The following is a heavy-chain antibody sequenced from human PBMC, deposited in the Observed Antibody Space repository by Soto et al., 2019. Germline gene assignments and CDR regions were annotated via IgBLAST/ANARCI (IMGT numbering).Heavy chain of an antibody. CDR3: ARVALDYGDYYFDY. CDR2: IYYSGST. CDR1: GGSISSGGYY. Sequence: SETLSLTCTVSGGSISSGGYYWSWIRQHPGKGLEWIGYIYYSGSTYYNPSLKSRVTISVDTSKNQFSLKLSSVTAADTAVYYCARVALDYGDYYFDYWGQGTLVTVSS. V-gene: IGHV4-31*03. D-gene: IGHD4-17*01. J-gene: IGHJ4*02.